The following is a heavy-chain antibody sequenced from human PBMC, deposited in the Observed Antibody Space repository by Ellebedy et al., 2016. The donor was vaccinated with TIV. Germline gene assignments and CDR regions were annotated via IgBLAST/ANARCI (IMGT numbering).Heavy chain of an antibody. CDR1: GFTFSSYA. V-gene: IGHV3-23*01. CDR2: ISGSGGST. D-gene: IGHD3-10*01. CDR3: AKTGSGSYVFAY. Sequence: GESLKISCAASGFTFSSYAMSWVRQAPGKGLEWVSAISGSGGSTYYADSVKGRFTISRDNSKNTLYLQMNSLRAEDTAVYYCAKTGSGSYVFAYWGQGTLVTVSS. J-gene: IGHJ4*02.